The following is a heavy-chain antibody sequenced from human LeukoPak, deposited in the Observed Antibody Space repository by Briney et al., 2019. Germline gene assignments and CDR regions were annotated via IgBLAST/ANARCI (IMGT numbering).Heavy chain of an antibody. J-gene: IGHJ4*02. Sequence: GGSLRLSCAASGFTFSSYWMQWVRQVPGKGLVWVSRINNDGSGTTYAGSVKGRFTISRDNAKNTLSLQMNSLRDEDTAVYYCARDEDGPGALIEYWGQGALVTVSS. D-gene: IGHD5-24*01. CDR2: INNDGSGT. CDR1: GFTFSSYW. CDR3: ARDEDGPGALIEY. V-gene: IGHV3-74*01.